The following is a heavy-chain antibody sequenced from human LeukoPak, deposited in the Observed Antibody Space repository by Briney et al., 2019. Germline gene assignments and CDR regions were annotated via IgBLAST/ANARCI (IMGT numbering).Heavy chain of an antibody. V-gene: IGHV1-69*04. CDR1: GGTFSSYA. D-gene: IGHD2-15*01. CDR3: ATRGSSLVSYYYYYGMDV. Sequence: ASVKVSCKASGGTFSSYAISWVRQAPGQGLEWMGRIIPILGIANYAQKFQGRVTITADKSTSTAYMELSSLRSEDTAVYYCATRGSSLVSYYYYYGMDVWGQGTTVTVSS. J-gene: IGHJ6*02. CDR2: IIPILGIA.